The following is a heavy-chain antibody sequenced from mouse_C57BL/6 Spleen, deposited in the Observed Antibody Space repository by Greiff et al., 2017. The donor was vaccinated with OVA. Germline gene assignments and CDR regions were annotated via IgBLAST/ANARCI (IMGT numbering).Heavy chain of an antibody. CDR3: TSDYYGNYDSY. CDR1: GYTFTDYE. V-gene: IGHV1-15*01. CDR2: IDPETGGT. J-gene: IGHJ3*01. D-gene: IGHD2-1*01. Sequence: QVQLQQSGAELVRPGASVTLSCKASGYTFTDYEMHWVKQTPVHGLEWIGAIDPETGGTAYNQKFKGKAILTADKSSSTAYMELRSLTSEDSAVYYCTSDYYGNYDSYWGQGTLVTVSA.